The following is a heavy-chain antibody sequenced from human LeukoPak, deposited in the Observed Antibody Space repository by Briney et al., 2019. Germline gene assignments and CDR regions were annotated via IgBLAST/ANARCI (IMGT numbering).Heavy chain of an antibody. D-gene: IGHD3-3*01. Sequence: GGSLRLSCAGSGFIFKTYALGWVRQAPGKGLVWVSRINTDGSSTSYADSVKGRFTISRDNAKNTLYLQMNSLRAEDTAVYYCARDTTYYDFWSGYNWFDPWGQGTLVTVSS. CDR1: GFIFKTYA. J-gene: IGHJ5*02. CDR3: ARDTTYYDFWSGYNWFDP. CDR2: INTDGSST. V-gene: IGHV3-74*01.